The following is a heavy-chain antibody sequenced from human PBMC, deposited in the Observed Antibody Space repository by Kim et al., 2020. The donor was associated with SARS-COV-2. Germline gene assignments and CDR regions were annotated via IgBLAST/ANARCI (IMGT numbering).Heavy chain of an antibody. Sequence: SETLSLTCTVSGGSVSSSSFYGGWIRQPPGKGLEWIGTISYSGTTYFNPSLKSRVTISVDSSKNQFSLRLTAVTAADSAVYYCARWAGGWSFYWYFDLLGRGTLVTVSS. V-gene: IGHV4-39*01. CDR3: ARWAGGWSFYWYFDL. CDR1: GGSVSSSSFY. J-gene: IGHJ2*01. CDR2: ISYSGTT. D-gene: IGHD2-15*01.